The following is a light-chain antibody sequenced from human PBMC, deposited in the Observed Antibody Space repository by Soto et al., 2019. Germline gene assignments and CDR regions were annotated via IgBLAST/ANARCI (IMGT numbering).Light chain of an antibody. J-gene: IGKJ2*01. CDR1: QSVSSSY. CDR3: QQYGSSLYT. CDR2: GAS. Sequence: EIVLTQSPGTLSLSPGERATLSCRASQSVSSSYLAWYQQKPGQAPRLLIYGASSRATGIPDRFSGSGSGTDFTITISRLETEDFAVYYCQQYGSSLYTFGQGTKLEIK. V-gene: IGKV3-20*01.